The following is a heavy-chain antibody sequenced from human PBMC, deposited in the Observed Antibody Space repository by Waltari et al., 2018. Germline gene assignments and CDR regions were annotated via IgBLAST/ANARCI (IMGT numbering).Heavy chain of an antibody. D-gene: IGHD3-10*02. CDR1: DSSISSAFY. Sequence: QVQLQESGPGLLKPSETLSLTCAVPDSSISSAFYWGWIRQPPGRGLEWIGSFCHSGSKYYKPSLKSRGTRSGDTSRNQVSLRLSSVTAADTAVYYCTRGILFSGYMDVWGKGTTVIVSS. V-gene: IGHV4-38-2*01. J-gene: IGHJ6*03. CDR3: TRGILFSGYMDV. CDR2: FCHSGSK.